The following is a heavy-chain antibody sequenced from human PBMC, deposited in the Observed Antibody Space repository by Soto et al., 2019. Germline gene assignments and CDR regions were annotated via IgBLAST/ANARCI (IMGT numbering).Heavy chain of an antibody. J-gene: IGHJ1*01. D-gene: IGHD6-13*01. CDR2: ISGSGGST. Sequence: GGSLRLSCAASGFTFGSYAMSWVRQAPGKGLEWVSAISGSGGSTYYADSVKGRFTISRDNSKNTLYLQMNSLRAEDTAVYYCPKDTSRRAEAGTYLFQHWGQRPLVPVSP. CDR3: PKDTSRRAEAGTYLFQH. CDR1: GFTFGSYA. V-gene: IGHV3-23*01.